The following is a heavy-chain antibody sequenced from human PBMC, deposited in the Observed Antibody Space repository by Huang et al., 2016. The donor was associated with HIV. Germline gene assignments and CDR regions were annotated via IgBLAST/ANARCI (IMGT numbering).Heavy chain of an antibody. D-gene: IGHD6-13*01. CDR2: IHYSGST. Sequence: QVQLQESGPGLVKPSETLSLTCTVSGGSISSYYWSWIRQPPGNGLEWIGYIHYSGSTNYNPSLKSRVTTSVDTSKNQFFLKLSSVTAADTAVYYCARGGPYSRDYYYYGMDVWGQGTTVTVSS. J-gene: IGHJ6*02. CDR3: ARGGPYSRDYYYYGMDV. V-gene: IGHV4-59*01. CDR1: GGSISSYY.